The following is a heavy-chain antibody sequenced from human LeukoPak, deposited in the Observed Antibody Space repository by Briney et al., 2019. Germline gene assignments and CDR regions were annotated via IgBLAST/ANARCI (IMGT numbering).Heavy chain of an antibody. CDR2: IIPIFGTA. CDR1: GGTFSSYA. D-gene: IGHD3-10*01. J-gene: IGHJ4*02. CDR3: ARLGYGSGSYSNRLDY. Sequence: SVKVSCKASGGTFSSYAISWVRQAPGQGLEWMGGIIPIFGTANYAQMFQGRVTITTDESTSTAYMELSSLRSEDTAVYYCARLGYGSGSYSNRLDYWGQGTLVTVSS. V-gene: IGHV1-69*05.